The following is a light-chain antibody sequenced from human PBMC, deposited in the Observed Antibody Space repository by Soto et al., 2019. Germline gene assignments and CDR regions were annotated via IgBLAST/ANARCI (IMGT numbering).Light chain of an antibody. CDR3: GSGDSSLSAYV. CDR1: SSNIGGNS. CDR2: DDN. V-gene: IGLV1-51*01. J-gene: IGLJ1*01. Sequence: QSVLTQPPSVSAAPGQKVTISYSGSSSNIGGNSVSWYQQLPGTAPKLLIYDDNKRPSGIPDRFSGSKSGTSATLGITGFQTGDEADYYCGSGDSSLSAYVFGTGTKVTVL.